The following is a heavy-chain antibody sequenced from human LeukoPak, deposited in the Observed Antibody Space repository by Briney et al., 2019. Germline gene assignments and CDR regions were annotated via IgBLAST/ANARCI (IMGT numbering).Heavy chain of an antibody. CDR3: TTYTYYYDSSGYLDFQH. CDR1: GFTFSNAW. D-gene: IGHD3-22*01. V-gene: IGHV3-15*01. J-gene: IGHJ1*01. Sequence: GGSLRLSCAASGFTFSNAWMSWVRQAPGKGLEWVGRIKSKTDGGTTDYAAPVKGRFTISRDDSKNTLYLQMNSLKTEDTAVYYCTTYTYYYDSSGYLDFQHWGQGTLVTVSS. CDR2: IKSKTDGGTT.